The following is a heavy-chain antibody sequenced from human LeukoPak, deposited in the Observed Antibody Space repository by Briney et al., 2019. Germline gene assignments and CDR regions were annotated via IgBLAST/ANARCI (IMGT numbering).Heavy chain of an antibody. Sequence: SVKVSCKASGGTFSSYAISWVRQAPGQGLEWMGGIIPIFGTANYAQKFQGRVTITADKSTSTAYMELSSLRSEDTAVYYCAHVPPEDYYYGMDVWGKGTTVTVSS. CDR3: AHVPPEDYYYGMDV. CDR2: IIPIFGTA. J-gene: IGHJ6*04. V-gene: IGHV1-69*06. CDR1: GGTFSSYA. D-gene: IGHD3-16*01.